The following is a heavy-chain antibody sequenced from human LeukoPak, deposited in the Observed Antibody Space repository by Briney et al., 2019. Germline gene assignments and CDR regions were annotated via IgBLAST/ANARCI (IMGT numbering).Heavy chain of an antibody. Sequence: GRSLRLSCAASGFTFISYAMYWVRQAPGKGLERVAVISDDGSTKYYADSVKGRFTISRDNSKNTLYMQMNSLRAEDTAVYYCARDSVPYYYHGMDVWGQGTTVTVSS. D-gene: IGHD3-10*01. CDR3: ARDSVPYYYHGMDV. V-gene: IGHV3-30*04. CDR2: ISDDGSTK. CDR1: GFTFISYA. J-gene: IGHJ6*02.